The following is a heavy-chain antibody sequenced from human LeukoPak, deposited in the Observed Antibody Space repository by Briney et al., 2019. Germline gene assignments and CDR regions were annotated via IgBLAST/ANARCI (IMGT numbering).Heavy chain of an antibody. D-gene: IGHD6-13*01. CDR1: GFTVSSNY. Sequence: GGSLRLSCAASGFTVSSNYMSWVRQAPGKGLEWVANINQDGSEKCYVDSVKGRFTISRDNAKNSLYLQMNSLRVEDTAVYYCARDGPAAGLYLDYWGQGILVTVSS. CDR2: INQDGSEK. CDR3: ARDGPAAGLYLDY. V-gene: IGHV3-7*03. J-gene: IGHJ4*02.